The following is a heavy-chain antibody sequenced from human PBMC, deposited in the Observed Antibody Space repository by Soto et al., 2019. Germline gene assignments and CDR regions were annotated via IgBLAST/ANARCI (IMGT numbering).Heavy chain of an antibody. V-gene: IGHV3-33*01. CDR2: IWYDGSNK. CDR3: ARWGIAAGDY. D-gene: IGHD6-13*01. CDR1: GFTFSSYG. Sequence: QVQLVESGGGVVQPGRSLRLSCAASGFTFSSYGMHWVRQAPGKGLEWVAVIWYDGSNKYYADSVKGRFTISRDHSKNTLYLQMTSLRAEDTAVYYCARWGIAAGDYWGQGTLVTVSS. J-gene: IGHJ4*02.